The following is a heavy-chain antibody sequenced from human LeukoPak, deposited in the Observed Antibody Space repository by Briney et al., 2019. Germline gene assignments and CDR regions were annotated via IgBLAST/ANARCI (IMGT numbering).Heavy chain of an antibody. D-gene: IGHD6-19*01. CDR2: ISGSGSGGST. CDR1: GFIFSSYG. CDR3: ARDRSSSGWRHAFDI. Sequence: GGSLRLSCAASGFIFSSYGMTWVRQAPGKGLEWVSAISGSGSGGSTYYADSVKGRFTISRDNSKNTLYLQMNSLRAEDTAVYYCARDRSSSGWRHAFDIWGQGTMVTVSS. V-gene: IGHV3-23*01. J-gene: IGHJ3*02.